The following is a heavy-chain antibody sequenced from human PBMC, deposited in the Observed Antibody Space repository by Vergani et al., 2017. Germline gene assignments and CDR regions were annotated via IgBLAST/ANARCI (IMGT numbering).Heavy chain of an antibody. V-gene: IGHV4-59*01. CDR1: GGSISSYY. J-gene: IGHJ4*02. CDR3: ARGGVEWEPPTDY. D-gene: IGHD1-26*01. Sequence: QVQLQESGPGLVKPSETLSLTCTVSGGSISSYYWSWIQQPPGKGLEWIGYIYYSGSTNYNPSLKSRVTISVDTSKNQFYLKLSSVTAADTAVYYCARGGVEWEPPTDYWGQGTLVTVSS. CDR2: IYYSGST.